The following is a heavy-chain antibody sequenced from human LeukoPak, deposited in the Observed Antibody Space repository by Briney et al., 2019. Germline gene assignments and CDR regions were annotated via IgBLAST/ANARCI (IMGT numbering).Heavy chain of an antibody. J-gene: IGHJ4*02. CDR3: ARHGVAAAAPDY. Sequence: GGSLRLSCAASGFTFSSYSMNWVRHAPGKGLGWVSSISSSSSYIYYADSVKGRFTISRDNAKNSLYLQMNSLRAEDTAVYYCARHGVAAAAPDYWGQGTLVTVSS. V-gene: IGHV3-21*01. CDR1: GFTFSSYS. D-gene: IGHD6-13*01. CDR2: ISSSSSYI.